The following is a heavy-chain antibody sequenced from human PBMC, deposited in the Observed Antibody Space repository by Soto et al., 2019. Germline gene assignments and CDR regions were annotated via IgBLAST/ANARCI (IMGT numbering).Heavy chain of an antibody. Sequence: QVQLVQSGAEVKKPGASVKVSCKASGYTFTSYAIHWVRQAPGQRLEWMGWINTAKENTKYSQKFQGRVTITRDTSASIVYMELSSLRSGDTAVYYCARGNSWSYFDYWGQGTLVTVSS. J-gene: IGHJ4*02. CDR2: INTAKENT. D-gene: IGHD6-13*01. V-gene: IGHV1-3*04. CDR3: ARGNSWSYFDY. CDR1: GYTFTSYA.